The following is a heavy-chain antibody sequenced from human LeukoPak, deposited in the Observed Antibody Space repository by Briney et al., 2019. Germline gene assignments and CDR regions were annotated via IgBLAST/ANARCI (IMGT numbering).Heavy chain of an antibody. D-gene: IGHD6-13*01. V-gene: IGHV1-18*01. CDR2: ISAYNGNT. CDR3: ARDRIAAAGTEVYYYGMSV. CDR1: GYTFTIYG. Sequence: ASVKVSCKSSGYTFTIYGISWVRQAPGQGLELMGFISAYNGNTNYAQKLQGRVTMTTDTSTSTDYMELRSLRSEDTAAYYCARDRIAAAGTEVYYYGMSVWSQGTTVTVSS. J-gene: IGHJ6*02.